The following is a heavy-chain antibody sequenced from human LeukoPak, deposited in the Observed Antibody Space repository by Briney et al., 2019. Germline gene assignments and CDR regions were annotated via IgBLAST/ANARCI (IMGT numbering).Heavy chain of an antibody. V-gene: IGHV4-31*03. Sequence: PSQTLSLTCTVSGGSISSGGYYWSWIRQHPGKGLEWIGYIYYSGSTYYDPSLKSRVTISVDTSKNQFSLKLSSMTAADTAVYYCARAGSGYYFDFWGQGTLVTVSS. CDR2: IYYSGST. J-gene: IGHJ4*02. CDR1: GGSISSGGYY. CDR3: ARAGSGYYFDF. D-gene: IGHD7-27*01.